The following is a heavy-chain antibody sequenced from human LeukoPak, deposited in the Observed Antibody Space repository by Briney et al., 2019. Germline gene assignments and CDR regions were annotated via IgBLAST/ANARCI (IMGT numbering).Heavy chain of an antibody. CDR2: ISTDGSST. Sequence: GGSLRLSCAASGFTFNNYWMHWVRRAPGKGPVWVSRISTDGSSTSYADSVEGRFTISRDNAKNTLYLQMNSLRTEDTAVYYCARRTVAGRLDYWGQGSLVTVSS. V-gene: IGHV3-74*01. D-gene: IGHD6-19*01. CDR3: ARRTVAGRLDY. J-gene: IGHJ4*02. CDR1: GFTFNNYW.